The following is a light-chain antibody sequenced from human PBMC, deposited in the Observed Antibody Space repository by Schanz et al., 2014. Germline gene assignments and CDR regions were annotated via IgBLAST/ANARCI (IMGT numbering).Light chain of an antibody. V-gene: IGKV1-5*01. CDR3: QKYNGAPPWT. Sequence: DIQMTQSPSTLSASVGDRVTITCRASQSISSWLAWYQQKPGKAPKLLIYDASSLESGVPSRFSGSGSGTEFTLTISSLQPEDVATYYCQKYNGAPPWTFGQGTKVEIK. CDR2: DAS. CDR1: QSISSW. J-gene: IGKJ1*01.